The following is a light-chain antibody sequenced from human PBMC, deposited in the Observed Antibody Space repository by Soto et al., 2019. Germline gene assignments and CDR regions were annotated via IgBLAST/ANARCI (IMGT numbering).Light chain of an antibody. Sequence: EIGMTQSPATLSLSPGERATLSCSAIQSVSSYLAWYQQKPGQAPRLLIYGASTRATGIPARFSGSGSGTEFTLTISSLQAEDGAVYYCHQYNNWPPYPLGQGTKQEIK. CDR1: QSVSSY. CDR3: HQYNNWPPYP. V-gene: IGKV3-15*01. CDR2: GAS. J-gene: IGKJ2*01.